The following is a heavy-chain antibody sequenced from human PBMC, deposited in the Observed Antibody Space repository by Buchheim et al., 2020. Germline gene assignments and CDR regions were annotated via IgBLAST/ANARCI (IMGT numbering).Heavy chain of an antibody. CDR3: ARDPQYGSGN. J-gene: IGHJ4*02. CDR2: ISYDGSNK. CDR1: GFTFSSYG. V-gene: IGHV3-30*03. Sequence: QVQLVESGGGVVQPGRSLRLSCAASGFTFSSYGMHWVRQAPGKGLEWVAVISYDGSNKYYADSVKGRFTITRDNSKNTLYLQMNSLRAEDTAVYYCARDPQYGSGNWGQGTL. D-gene: IGHD3-10*01.